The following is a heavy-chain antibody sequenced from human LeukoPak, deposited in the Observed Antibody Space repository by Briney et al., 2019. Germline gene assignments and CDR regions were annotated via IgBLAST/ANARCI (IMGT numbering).Heavy chain of an antibody. D-gene: IGHD1-1*01. CDR2: ICGDGGCT. CDR1: GFTFSSYA. V-gene: IGHV3-43*02. Sequence: PGGSLRLSCSASGFTFSSYAMHWVRQAPGKGLEWVSLICGDGGCTYYADSVKGRFTISRDNSKNSLYLQMNSLRTEDTALYYCAKDDKLRLDAFDIWGQGTLVTVSS. J-gene: IGHJ3*02. CDR3: AKDDKLRLDAFDI.